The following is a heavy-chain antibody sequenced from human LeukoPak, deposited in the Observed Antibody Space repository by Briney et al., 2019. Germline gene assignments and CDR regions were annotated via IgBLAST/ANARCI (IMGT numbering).Heavy chain of an antibody. J-gene: IGHJ4*02. CDR3: ARMHRRSISVIVVVRGYFDY. Sequence: SDTLSLTCTVAGGSISTYYWSWIRQPAGKGLEWIRRIYSSGSTNYNPYLKGRVTISVGTSKNQFSLKLSSVTAADTAVYYCARMHRRSISVIVVVRGYFDYWGQGTLVTVSS. CDR2: IYSSGST. CDR1: GGSISTYY. V-gene: IGHV4-4*07. D-gene: IGHD3-22*01.